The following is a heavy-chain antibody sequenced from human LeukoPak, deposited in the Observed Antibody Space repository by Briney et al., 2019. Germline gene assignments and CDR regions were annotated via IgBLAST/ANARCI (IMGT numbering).Heavy chain of an antibody. CDR1: GFTFSSYG. CDR2: IWYDGSNK. V-gene: IGHV3-33*01. CDR3: ARESVASSSLDY. Sequence: GRSLRLSCAASGFTFSSYGMHWVRQAPGKGLEWVAVIWYDGSNKYYADSVKGRFTISRDNSKNTLYLQMNSLTAADTAVYYCARESVASSSLDYWGQGTLVTVSS. D-gene: IGHD6-6*01. J-gene: IGHJ4*02.